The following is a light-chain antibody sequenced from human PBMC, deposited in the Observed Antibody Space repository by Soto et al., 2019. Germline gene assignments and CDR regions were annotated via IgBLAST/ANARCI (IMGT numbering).Light chain of an antibody. CDR3: QQYGSSPT. CDR2: ATS. V-gene: IGKV3-20*01. CDR1: QSISRSD. J-gene: IGKJ4*01. Sequence: EIVLTQSPGTVSLSPGESATLSCRASQSISRSDLAWYQHRPGRSPRLLIYATSSRATGIPDRFTGGGAGTGFTLTISRLEPEDSAVYYCQQYGSSPTFGGGTKVDIK.